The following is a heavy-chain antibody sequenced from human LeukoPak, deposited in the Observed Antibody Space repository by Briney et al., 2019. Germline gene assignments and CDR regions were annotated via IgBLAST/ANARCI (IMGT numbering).Heavy chain of an antibody. CDR3: ARDSPGTAAFDI. J-gene: IGHJ3*02. Sequence: ASVKVSCKASGGTFSSYAISWVRQAPGQGLEWMGGIIPIFGTANYAQRFQGRVTITADESTSTAYMELSSLRSEDTAVYYCARDSPGTAAFDIWGQGTMVTVSS. V-gene: IGHV1-69*13. CDR1: GGTFSSYA. CDR2: IIPIFGTA. D-gene: IGHD1-1*01.